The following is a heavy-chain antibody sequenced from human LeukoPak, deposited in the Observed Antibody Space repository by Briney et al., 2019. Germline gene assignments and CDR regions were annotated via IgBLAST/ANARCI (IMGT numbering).Heavy chain of an antibody. J-gene: IGHJ4*02. CDR1: GYTFTSYG. CDR2: ISAYSGNT. Sequence: ASVKVSCKASGYTFTSYGISWVRQAPGQGLEWMGWISAYSGNTNYAQKLQGRVTMTTDTSTSTAYMELRSLRSDDTAVYYCARGSIQLWTQADDYWGQGTLVTVSS. V-gene: IGHV1-18*01. CDR3: ARGSIQLWTQADDY. D-gene: IGHD5-18*01.